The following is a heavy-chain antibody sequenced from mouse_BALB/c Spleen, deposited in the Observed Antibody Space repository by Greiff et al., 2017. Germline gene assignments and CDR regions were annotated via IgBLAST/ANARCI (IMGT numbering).Heavy chain of an antibody. D-gene: IGHD2-14*01. V-gene: IGHV5-12-1*01. CDR1: GFAFSSYD. Sequence: EVQLQESGGGLVKPGGSLKLSCAASGFAFSSYDMSWVRQTPEKRLEWVAYISSGGGSTYYPDTVKGRFTISRDNAKNTLYLQMSSLKSEDTAMYYCARHNDRYEGAFDYWGQGTTLTVSS. CDR3: ARHNDRYEGAFDY. CDR2: ISSGGGST. J-gene: IGHJ2*01.